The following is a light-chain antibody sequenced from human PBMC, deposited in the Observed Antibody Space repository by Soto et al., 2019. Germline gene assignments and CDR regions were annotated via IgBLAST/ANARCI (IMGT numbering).Light chain of an antibody. V-gene: IGKV1-13*02. Sequence: AIQLTQSPSSLSASVGDRVTITCRASQGISSALAWYQHKPGKAPKLLIYDASSLESGVPSRFSGSGSGTDFTLTISSLQPEDFATYYCQQFNSYALTFGGGTKVEIK. J-gene: IGKJ4*01. CDR2: DAS. CDR3: QQFNSYALT. CDR1: QGISSA.